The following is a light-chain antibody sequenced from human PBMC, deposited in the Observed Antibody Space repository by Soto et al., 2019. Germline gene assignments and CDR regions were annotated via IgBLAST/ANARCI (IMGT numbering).Light chain of an antibody. J-gene: IGLJ1*01. V-gene: IGLV2-14*01. Sequence: QSVLTQPASLSVSPGQSITISCTGTSSDVGGYNYVSWYQLHPGKAPKLMVYEVSNRPSGVSNRFYGSKSGNTASLTISGLQAEDEADYYCSSYTSSTAYVFGTGTKVTVL. CDR2: EVS. CDR1: SSDVGGYNY. CDR3: SSYTSSTAYV.